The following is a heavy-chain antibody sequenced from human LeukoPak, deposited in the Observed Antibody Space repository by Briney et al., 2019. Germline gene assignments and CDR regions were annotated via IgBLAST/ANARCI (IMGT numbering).Heavy chain of an antibody. V-gene: IGHV1-2*02. Sequence: ASVKVSCKASGYTFTGYYMHWVRQAPGQGLEWMGWINPNSGGTNYAQKFQGRVTMTRDTSISTAYMELSRLRSDDTAVYYCARVPRRPRRDYYYGMDVWGQGTTVTVSS. CDR2: INPNSGGT. CDR3: ARVPRRPRRDYYYGMDV. J-gene: IGHJ6*02. CDR1: GYTFTGYY. D-gene: IGHD6-6*01.